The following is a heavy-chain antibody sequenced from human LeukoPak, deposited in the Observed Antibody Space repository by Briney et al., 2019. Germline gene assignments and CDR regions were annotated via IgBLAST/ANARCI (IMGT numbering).Heavy chain of an antibody. CDR1: GYTFTSYG. D-gene: IGHD3-3*01. Sequence: GASVKVSCKASGYTFTSYGISWVRQAPGQGLEWMGWISAYNGNTNYAQKLQGRVTMTTDTSTSTAYMELRSLRSDDTDVYYCARDSGITIFGGLNDYWGQGTLVTVSS. CDR2: ISAYNGNT. V-gene: IGHV1-18*01. J-gene: IGHJ4*02. CDR3: ARDSGITIFGGLNDY.